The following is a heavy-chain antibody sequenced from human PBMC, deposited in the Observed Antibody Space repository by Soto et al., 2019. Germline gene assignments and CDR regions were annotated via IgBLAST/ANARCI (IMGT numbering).Heavy chain of an antibody. Sequence: ASVKVSCKASGYTFTSYGISWVRQAPGQGLEWMGWVSAKTADTNYAQRLQGRVTMTTDTSTSTAYMELRSLRSDDTAVFYCARDRPTVTSNYYYYGLDVWGQGTTVTVSS. V-gene: IGHV1-18*04. J-gene: IGHJ6*02. CDR1: GYTFTSYG. CDR2: VSAKTADT. D-gene: IGHD4-17*01. CDR3: ARDRPTVTSNYYYYGLDV.